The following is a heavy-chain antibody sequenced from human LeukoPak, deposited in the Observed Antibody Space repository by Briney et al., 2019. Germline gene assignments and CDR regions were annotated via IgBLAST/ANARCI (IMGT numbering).Heavy chain of an antibody. CDR3: ARDASNWSAFGS. D-gene: IGHD1-20*01. CDR1: GYTFSGYS. CDR2: INPNSGVT. J-gene: IGHJ5*01. Sequence: ASVKVSCKASGYTFSGYSMHWVRQAPGQGLEWMGRINPNSGVTYYAQKFQGRVTMTSDTSITTAYMELSSLTSDDTATYYCARDASNWSAFGSWGQGTLVIVSS. V-gene: IGHV1-2*06.